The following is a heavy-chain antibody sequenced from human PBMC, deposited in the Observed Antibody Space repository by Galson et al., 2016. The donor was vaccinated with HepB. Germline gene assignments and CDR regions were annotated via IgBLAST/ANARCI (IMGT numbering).Heavy chain of an antibody. CDR1: GDSVSSNSGA. V-gene: IGHV6-1*01. CDR3: ARAGGLNENFYFDF. Sequence: CAISGDSVSSNSGAWNWIRQSPSRGLEWLGRAYYRSNHYNDYAVSARSRITINPDTSKNHFSLLLTSVPPEDTAVYYCARAGGLNENFYFDFWGQGTLVTVSS. D-gene: IGHD1-1*01. J-gene: IGHJ4*02. CDR2: AYYRSNHYN.